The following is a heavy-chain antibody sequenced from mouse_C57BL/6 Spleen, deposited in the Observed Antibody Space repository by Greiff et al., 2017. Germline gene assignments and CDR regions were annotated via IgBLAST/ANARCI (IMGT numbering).Heavy chain of an antibody. D-gene: IGHD4-1*01. V-gene: IGHV5-6*01. CDR3: ARHWGPGTEGYFDV. J-gene: IGHJ1*03. CDR1: GFTFSSYG. CDR2: ISSGGSYT. Sequence: EVQRVESGGDLVKPGGSLKLSCAASGFTFSSYGMSWVRQTPDKRLEWVATISSGGSYTYYPDSVKGRFTISRDNDKNTLYLQMSRLKSEDTAMYYCARHWGPGTEGYFDVWGTGTTVTVSS.